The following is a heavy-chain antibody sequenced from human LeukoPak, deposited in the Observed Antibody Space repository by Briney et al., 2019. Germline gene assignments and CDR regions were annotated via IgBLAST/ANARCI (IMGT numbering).Heavy chain of an antibody. J-gene: IGHJ3*02. CDR1: GFTFSSYW. CDR3: ANLNVWGSYDNDAFDI. Sequence: GGSLRLSCAASGFTFSSYWMSWVRQAPGKGLEWVANIKQDGSEKYYVDSVKGRFTISRDNSKNTLYLQMNSLRAEDTAVYYCANLNVWGSYDNDAFDIWGQGTMVTVSS. CDR2: IKQDGSEK. D-gene: IGHD3-16*01. V-gene: IGHV3-7*03.